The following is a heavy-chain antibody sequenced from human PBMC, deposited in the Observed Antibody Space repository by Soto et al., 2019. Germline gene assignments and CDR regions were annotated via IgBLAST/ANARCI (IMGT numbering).Heavy chain of an antibody. CDR3: ARGRRGGITGTTFGFPFDT. CDR2: INHNGST. V-gene: IGHV4-34*01. CDR1: CGSFSGYY. D-gene: IGHD1-7*01. J-gene: IGHJ3*02. Sequence: SETLSLTCAVYCGSFSGYYWSWIRQPPGKGLEWIGEINHNGSTNYNPSLKSRVTISVDTSKNQFSLKLSSVTAADTAVYYCARGRRGGITGTTFGFPFDTWGQGTKVTVS.